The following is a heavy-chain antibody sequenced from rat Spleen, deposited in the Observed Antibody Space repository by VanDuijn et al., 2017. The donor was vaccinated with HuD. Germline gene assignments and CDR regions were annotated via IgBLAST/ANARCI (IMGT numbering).Heavy chain of an antibody. CDR1: GFTFNNYW. Sequence: EVQLVESGGGLVQPGGSLKLSCVASGFTFNNYWMTWIRQAPGRGLEWVASITNASGRTYYSDFVKGRFTISRDNAKGTLYLQMDSLRSEDTATYYCARADSWRFAYWGQGVMVTVSS. CDR2: ITNASGRT. J-gene: IGHJ2*01. D-gene: IGHD4-2*01. CDR3: ARADSWRFAY. V-gene: IGHV5-31*01.